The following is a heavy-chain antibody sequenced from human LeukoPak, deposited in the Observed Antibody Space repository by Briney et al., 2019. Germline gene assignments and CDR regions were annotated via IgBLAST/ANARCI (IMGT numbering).Heavy chain of an antibody. CDR3: AEGEDYYDSSAYYY. CDR1: GFTFSNAW. CDR2: ISYDGSNK. Sequence: GGSLRLSCAASGFTFSNAWMSWVRQAPGKGLEWVAVISYDGSNKYYADSVKGRFTISRDNSKNTLYLQMNSLRAEDTAVYYCAEGEDYYDSSAYYYWGQGTLVTVSS. V-gene: IGHV3-30*18. J-gene: IGHJ4*02. D-gene: IGHD3-22*01.